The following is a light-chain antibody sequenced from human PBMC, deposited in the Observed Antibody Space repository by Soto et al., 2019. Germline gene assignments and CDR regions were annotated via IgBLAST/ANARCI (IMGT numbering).Light chain of an antibody. CDR1: SGDVGGYNY. J-gene: IGLJ1*01. Sequence: QSALTQPASVSGSPGQSITISCTGTSGDVGGYNYVSWYQQHPDKAPKLLIYEVSNWPSGVSNRFSGSKSGNTASLTISGLQTEDEADYYCSSYTTINTVFGTGTKLTVL. V-gene: IGLV2-14*01. CDR2: EVS. CDR3: SSYTTINTV.